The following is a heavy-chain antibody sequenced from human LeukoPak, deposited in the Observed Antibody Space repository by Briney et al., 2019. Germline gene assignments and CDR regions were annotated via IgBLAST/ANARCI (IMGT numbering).Heavy chain of an antibody. CDR3: ARRGGYALGAFDI. J-gene: IGHJ3*02. Sequence: SETLSLTCTVSGGSISSYYWSWIRQPPGKGLEWIGYIYYSGSTNYNPSLKSRVTISVDTSKNQFSLKLSSVTAADTAVYYCARRGGYALGAFDIWGQGTMVTVSS. CDR1: GGSISSYY. CDR2: IYYSGST. D-gene: IGHD5-12*01. V-gene: IGHV4-59*08.